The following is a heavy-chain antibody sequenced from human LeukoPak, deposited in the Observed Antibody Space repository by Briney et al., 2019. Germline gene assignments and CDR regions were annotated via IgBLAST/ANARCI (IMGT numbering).Heavy chain of an antibody. V-gene: IGHV3-30*03. J-gene: IGHJ4*02. Sequence: GGSLRLSCAASGFAFSSYGMHWVRQAPGKGLEWVAVISYDGSNKYYADSVKGRFTISRDNSKNTLYLQMNSLRPEDTAVYYCARDSSGWDWGQGTLVTVSS. D-gene: IGHD6-19*01. CDR1: GFAFSSYG. CDR2: ISYDGSNK. CDR3: ARDSSGWD.